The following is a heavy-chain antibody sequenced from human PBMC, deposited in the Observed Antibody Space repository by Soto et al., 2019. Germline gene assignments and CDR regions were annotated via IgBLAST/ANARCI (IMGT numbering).Heavy chain of an antibody. CDR2: IIPIFGTA. D-gene: IGHD2-15*01. CDR3: ASPPPNCSGGSCYPSDWFDP. V-gene: IGHV1-69*13. Sequence: GASVKVSCEACGYSFTSYGISWVRQAPRQGLEWMGGIIPIFGTANYAQKFQGRVTITADESTSTAYMELSSLRSEDTAVYYCASPPPNCSGGSCYPSDWFDPWGQGTLVTVSS. CDR1: GYSFTSYG. J-gene: IGHJ5*02.